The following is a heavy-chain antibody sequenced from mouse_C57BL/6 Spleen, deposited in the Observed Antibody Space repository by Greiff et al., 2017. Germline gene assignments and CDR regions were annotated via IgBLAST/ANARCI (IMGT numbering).Heavy chain of an antibody. V-gene: IGHV5-6*01. CDR1: GFTFSSYG. CDR2: ISSGGSYT. D-gene: IGHD1-1*01. CDR3: ARDYGSSLAWFAY. J-gene: IGHJ3*01. Sequence: EVKLMESGGDLVKPGGSLTLSCAASGFTFSSYGMSWVRQTPDKRLEWVATISSGGSYTYYPDSVKGRFTISRDNAKNTLYLQMSSLKSEDTAMYYGARDYGSSLAWFAYWGQGTLVTVSA.